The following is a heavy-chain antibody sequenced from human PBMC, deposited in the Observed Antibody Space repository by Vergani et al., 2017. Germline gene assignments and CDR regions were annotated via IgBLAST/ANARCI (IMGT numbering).Heavy chain of an antibody. J-gene: IGHJ5*02. CDR3: VRTVALWFGETKDGGWFDP. CDR2: IYHTGSA. Sequence: QVQLLESGPGLLKPSETLSLTCSVSGYSITSGYYWGWIRQPPGRGLDGIGSIYHTGSAYYNPSLKSRVTLSVDTSMHQVSMKLNSVTAADTAVYYCVRTVALWFGETKDGGWFDPWGQGTLVTVTS. V-gene: IGHV4-38-2*01. D-gene: IGHD3-10*01. CDR1: GYSITSGYY.